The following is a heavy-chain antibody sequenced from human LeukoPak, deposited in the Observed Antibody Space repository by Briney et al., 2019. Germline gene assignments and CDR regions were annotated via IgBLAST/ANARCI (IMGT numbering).Heavy chain of an antibody. CDR2: ISGSGGST. Sequence: GGSLRLSCAASGFXFSNYAISWVRQAPGKGLEWVSAISGSGGSTYYADSVKGRFTISRDNSKNTLYLQMNSLRAEGTAVYYCAKESDAPDYGRFDYWGQGTLVTVSS. D-gene: IGHD4-17*01. J-gene: IGHJ4*02. CDR3: AKESDAPDYGRFDY. V-gene: IGHV3-23*01. CDR1: GFXFSNYA.